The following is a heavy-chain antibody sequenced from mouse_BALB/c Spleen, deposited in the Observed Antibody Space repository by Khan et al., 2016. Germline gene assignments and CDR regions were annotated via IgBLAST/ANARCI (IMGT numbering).Heavy chain of an antibody. D-gene: IGHD2-3*01. CDR1: GDSITSGY. CDR3: ATYDGYLFDY. V-gene: IGHV3-8*02. Sequence: EVQLQESGPSLVKPSQTLSLTCSVTGDSITSGYWNWIRKFPGNKLEYMGYISYSGSTYYNPSLNSRISITRATSTTHTYLQLNSVTTEDTAAYYCATYDGYLFDYWGQGTTLTISS. CDR2: ISYSGST. J-gene: IGHJ2*01.